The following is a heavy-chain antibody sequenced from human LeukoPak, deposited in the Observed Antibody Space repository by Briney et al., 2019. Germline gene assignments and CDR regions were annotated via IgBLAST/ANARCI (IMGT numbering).Heavy chain of an antibody. J-gene: IGHJ6*02. D-gene: IGHD3-9*01. CDR3: ASPFYDILTGSRPYGMDV. Sequence: GRSLRLSCAASGFTFSSYGMHWVRQAPGKGLEWVAVISYDGSNKYYADSVKGRFTISRDNSKNTLYLQMNSLRAEDTAVYYCASPFYDILTGSRPYGMDVWGQGTTVTVSS. CDR1: GFTFSSYG. CDR2: ISYDGSNK. V-gene: IGHV3-30*03.